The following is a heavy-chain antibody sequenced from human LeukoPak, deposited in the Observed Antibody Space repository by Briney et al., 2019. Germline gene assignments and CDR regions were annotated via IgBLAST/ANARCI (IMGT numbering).Heavy chain of an antibody. D-gene: IGHD2-2*01. V-gene: IGHV3-30*02. J-gene: IGHJ4*02. CDR3: AKVLTGYCGSTSCPFDS. CDR2: IRYDGSNK. CDR1: GFTFSSYG. Sequence: PGGSLRLSCAASGFTFSSYGMHWVRQAPGKGLEWVAFIRYDGSNKYYADSVKGRFTISRDNSKDTLFLQMSSLRAEDTAVYYCAKVLTGYCGSTSCPFDSWGQGTLVTVSS.